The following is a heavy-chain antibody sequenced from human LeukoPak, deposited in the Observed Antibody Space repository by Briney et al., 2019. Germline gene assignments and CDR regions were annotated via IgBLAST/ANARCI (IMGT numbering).Heavy chain of an antibody. CDR3: ARRGLAVAGPFDY. D-gene: IGHD6-19*01. V-gene: IGHV3-21*01. Sequence: GGSLRLSCAASGFTFSTYSMNWVRQAPGKGLEWVSSISSSSSYIYYADSVKGRFTISRDNAKNPLYLQMNSLRAEDTAVYYCARRGLAVAGPFDYWGQGTLVTVSS. CDR1: GFTFSTYS. CDR2: ISSSSSYI. J-gene: IGHJ4*02.